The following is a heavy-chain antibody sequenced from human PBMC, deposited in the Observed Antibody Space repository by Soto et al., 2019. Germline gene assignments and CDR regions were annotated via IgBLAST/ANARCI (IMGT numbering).Heavy chain of an antibody. CDR1: GGSISSYY. V-gene: IGHV4-59*01. CDR3: ARAYSGYDDFDY. CDR2: IYYSGST. D-gene: IGHD5-12*01. Sequence: SETLSLTCTVSGGSISSYYWSWIRQPPGKGLEWIGYIYYSGSTNYNPSLKSRVTISVDTSKNQFSLKLSSVTAADTAVYYCARAYSGYDDFDYWGQGTRVTSPQ. J-gene: IGHJ4*02.